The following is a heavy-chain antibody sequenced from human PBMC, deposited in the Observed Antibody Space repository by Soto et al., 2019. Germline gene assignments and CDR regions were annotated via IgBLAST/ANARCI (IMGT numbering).Heavy chain of an antibody. CDR2: INPNSGGT. CDR3: AREPATAKPEGVDF. J-gene: IGHJ4*02. CDR1: GYTFSDYY. D-gene: IGHD1-1*01. V-gene: IGHV1-2*02. Sequence: APVKVSCKAPGYTFSDYYIHWGRQAPGQGLEWMGWINPNSGGTKYAPKFQGGVTMTRDTSITTAYMELSRLRSGDTAVYYCAREPATAKPEGVDFWGQGTLVTVSS.